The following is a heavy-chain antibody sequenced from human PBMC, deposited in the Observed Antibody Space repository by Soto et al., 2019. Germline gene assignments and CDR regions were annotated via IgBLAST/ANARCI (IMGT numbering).Heavy chain of an antibody. CDR3: AKEGFSSVVVTATSDY. CDR2: ISGSGGST. Sequence: GGSLRLSCAASGFTFSSYGMSWVRQAPGKGLEWVSAISGSGGSTYYADSVKGRFTISRDNSKNTLYLQMNSLRAEDTAVYYCAKEGFSSVVVTATSDYWGQGTLVTVSS. V-gene: IGHV3-23*01. CDR1: GFTFSSYG. D-gene: IGHD2-21*02. J-gene: IGHJ4*02.